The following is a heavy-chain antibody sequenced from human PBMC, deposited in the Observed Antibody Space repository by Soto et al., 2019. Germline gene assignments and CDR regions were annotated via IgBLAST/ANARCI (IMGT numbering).Heavy chain of an antibody. CDR2: IYPDGSAQ. CDR3: AAWDSSNNP. Sequence: PGGSLRLSCVASGFSFSNFWMNWVRQTPGRGLEWVANIYPDGSAQTYVDSVKGRFTVSRDNAKNSLYLQMNSLRGEDTAVYFCAAWDSSNNPWGQGTLVTVSS. D-gene: IGHD1-26*01. J-gene: IGHJ5*02. V-gene: IGHV3-7*01. CDR1: GFSFSNFW.